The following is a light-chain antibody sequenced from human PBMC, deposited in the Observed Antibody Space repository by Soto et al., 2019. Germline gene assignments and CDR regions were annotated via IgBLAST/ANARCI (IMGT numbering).Light chain of an antibody. CDR3: CSLAGGATGV. Sequence: QSVLTQPASVSGSPGQSITISCTGTSNDIGGYNLVSWYQQHPGKAPKLIIYEASERPSGVSDRFSGSRSGNTASLTISTLQAEDEADYSGCSLAGGATGVFGGGTKLPVL. V-gene: IGLV2-23*01. CDR1: SNDIGGYNL. CDR2: EAS. J-gene: IGLJ2*01.